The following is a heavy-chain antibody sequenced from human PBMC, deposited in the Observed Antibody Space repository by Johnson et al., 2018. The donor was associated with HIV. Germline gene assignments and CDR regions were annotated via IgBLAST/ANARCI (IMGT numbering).Heavy chain of an antibody. CDR1: GFTFSSYS. V-gene: IGHV3-30*19. Sequence: QVQLVESGGGVVQPGRSLRLSCAASGFTFSSYSMHWVRQAPGKGLEWVAVIWYDGSNKYYADSVKGRFTISRDNSKNTLYLQMNSLRAEDTAVYYCARDSPRIVGVPDAFDIWGQGTMVTVSS. J-gene: IGHJ3*02. D-gene: IGHD1-26*01. CDR3: ARDSPRIVGVPDAFDI. CDR2: IWYDGSNK.